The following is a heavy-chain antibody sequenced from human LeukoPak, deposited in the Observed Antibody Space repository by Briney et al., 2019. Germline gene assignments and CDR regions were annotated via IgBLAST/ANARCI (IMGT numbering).Heavy chain of an antibody. V-gene: IGHV3-48*04. CDR3: AKDKDSGSYQTPSRAFDI. CDR1: GFTFSRFS. D-gene: IGHD1-26*01. CDR2: ISSSSGTI. J-gene: IGHJ3*02. Sequence: GGSLRLSCAASGFTFSRFSMNWVRQAPGKGLEWVSYISSSSGTIYYADSVKGRFTISRDNAKNSLYLQMNSLRAEDTALYYCAKDKDSGSYQTPSRAFDIWGQGTMVTVSS.